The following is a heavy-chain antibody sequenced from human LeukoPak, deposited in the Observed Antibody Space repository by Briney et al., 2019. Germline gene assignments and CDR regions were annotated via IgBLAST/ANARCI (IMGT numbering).Heavy chain of an antibody. D-gene: IGHD3-10*01. CDR1: GGSISIYY. CDR2: IYTSGST. CDR3: ARSTGRGFLFAFDI. V-gene: IGHV4-4*07. J-gene: IGHJ3*02. Sequence: PSETLSLTCTVSGGSISIYYWSWIRQPAGKGLEWIGRIYTSGSTNYNPSLKSRVTMSVDTSKNQFSLKLSSVTAADTAVYYCARSTGRGFLFAFDIWGQGTMVTVSS.